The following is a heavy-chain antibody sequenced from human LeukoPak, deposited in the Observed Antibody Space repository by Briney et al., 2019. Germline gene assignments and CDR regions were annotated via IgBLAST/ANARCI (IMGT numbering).Heavy chain of an antibody. Sequence: SETLSLTCTVSGGSVSSSSYYWSWIRQPPGKGLEWIGYLSYSGSTNYNPSLKSRVSISVDTSKNQFFLKLSSVTAADTAVYYCARYPHCSSTDCYVTWGQGTLVIVPA. CDR1: GGSVSSSSYY. CDR3: ARYPHCSSTDCYVT. V-gene: IGHV4-61*01. J-gene: IGHJ4*02. D-gene: IGHD2-2*01. CDR2: LSYSGST.